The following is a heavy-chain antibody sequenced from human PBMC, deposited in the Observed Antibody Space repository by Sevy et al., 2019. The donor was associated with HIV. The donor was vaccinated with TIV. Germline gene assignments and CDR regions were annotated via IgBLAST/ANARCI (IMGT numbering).Heavy chain of an antibody. D-gene: IGHD1-26*01. V-gene: IGHV4-59*01. CDR1: GGSISSYY. Sequence: SETLSLTCTVSGGSISSYYWSWIRQPPGKGLEWIGYIYYSGSTNYNPSLKSRVTISVDTSKNQFSLKLSSVTAADTAVYYCARTTWTMGTTFDYWGQGTLVTVSS. CDR2: IYYSGST. CDR3: ARTTWTMGTTFDY. J-gene: IGHJ4*02.